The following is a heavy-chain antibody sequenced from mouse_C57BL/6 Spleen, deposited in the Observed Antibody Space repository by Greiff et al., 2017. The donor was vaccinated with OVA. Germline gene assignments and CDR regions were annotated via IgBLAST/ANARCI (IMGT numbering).Heavy chain of an antibody. D-gene: IGHD2-1*01. CDR2: ISYDGSN. CDR3: ASVIYYGYAMDY. Sequence: EVQLVESGPGLVKPSQSLSLTCSVTGYSITSGYYWNWIRQFPGNKLEWMGYISYDGSNNYNPSLKNRISITRDTSKNQFFLKLNSVTTEDTATYYCASVIYYGYAMDYWGQGTSVTVSS. J-gene: IGHJ4*01. V-gene: IGHV3-6*01. CDR1: GYSITSGYY.